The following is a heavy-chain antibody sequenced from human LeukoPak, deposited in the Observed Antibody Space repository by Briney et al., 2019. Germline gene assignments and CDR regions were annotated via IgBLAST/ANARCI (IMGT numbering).Heavy chain of an antibody. D-gene: IGHD2/OR15-2a*01. CDR2: INSDGSST. J-gene: IGHJ4*02. CDR1: GFTFSSYW. CDR3: TTLAFDVHY. Sequence: GGSLRLSCAASGFTFSSYWMHWVREAPGKGLGWVSRINSDGSSTSYADSVNGRFTISRDNAKNTLYLQMNSLRAEDTAVYYCTTLAFDVHYWGRGTLITASS. V-gene: IGHV3-74*01.